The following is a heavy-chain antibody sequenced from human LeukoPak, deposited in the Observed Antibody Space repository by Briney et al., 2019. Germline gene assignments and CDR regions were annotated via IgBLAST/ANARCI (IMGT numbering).Heavy chain of an antibody. CDR2: IYYSGST. J-gene: IGHJ4*02. D-gene: IGHD1-26*01. V-gene: IGHV4-30-4*08. Sequence: SQTLSLTCTVSGGSISSGGYYWSWIRQPPGKGLEWIGYIYYSGSTYYNPSLKSRVTISVDTSKNQFSLKLSSVTAADTAVYYCARDGWRGSYYFDYWGQGTLVTVSS. CDR1: GGSISSGGYY. CDR3: ARDGWRGSYYFDY.